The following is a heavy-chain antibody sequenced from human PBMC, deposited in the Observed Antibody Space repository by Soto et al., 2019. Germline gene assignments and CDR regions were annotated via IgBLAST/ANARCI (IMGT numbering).Heavy chain of an antibody. Sequence: QVQLQQWGAGLLKPSETLSLTCAVYGGSLSNYYWSWIRQPPGKGLEWNGEINHSGRTNYNPPLRSRATISVDTSKNQFSLKMISVTAADTAVYYCARFPFPAAAPYYHLYDMDVWGQGTTVTVSS. J-gene: IGHJ6*02. V-gene: IGHV4-34*01. CDR2: INHSGRT. CDR1: GGSLSNYY. D-gene: IGHD2-2*01. CDR3: ARFPFPAAAPYYHLYDMDV.